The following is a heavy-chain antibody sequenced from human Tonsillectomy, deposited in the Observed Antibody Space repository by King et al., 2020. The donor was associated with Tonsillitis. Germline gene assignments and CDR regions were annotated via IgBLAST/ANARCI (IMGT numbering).Heavy chain of an antibody. CDR2: IYSGGSST. V-gene: IGHV3-23*03. D-gene: IGHD3-22*01. J-gene: IGHJ4*02. CDR3: AKTSSGYSLDY. Sequence: QLVQSGGGLVQPGGSLRLSCAASGFTFSSYAMRWVRHSPGKGMEWISVIYSGGSSTDYADSVKGRFTVSRDDSKNTLYLQMNSLRAEDTAVYHCAKTSSGYSLDYWGQGTLATVSS. CDR1: GFTFSSYA.